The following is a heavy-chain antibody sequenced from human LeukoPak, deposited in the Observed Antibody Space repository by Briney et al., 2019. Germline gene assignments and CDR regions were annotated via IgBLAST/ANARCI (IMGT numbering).Heavy chain of an antibody. CDR1: GYTFTSYG. Sequence: ASVKVSCKACGYTFTSYGISWVRQAPGQRLEWMGWSSAYNGNTNYAQKLQGRVTMTTDTSTSTAYMELRSLRSDDTAVYYCATTEGAYEWELLSRWGQGTLVTVSS. J-gene: IGHJ4*02. CDR2: SSAYNGNT. D-gene: IGHD1-26*01. V-gene: IGHV1-18*01. CDR3: ATTEGAYEWELLSR.